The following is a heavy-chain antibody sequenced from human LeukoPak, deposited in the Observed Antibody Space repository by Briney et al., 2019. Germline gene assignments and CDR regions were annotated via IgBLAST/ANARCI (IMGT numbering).Heavy chain of an antibody. J-gene: IGHJ5*02. CDR3: ARVLNWFDP. V-gene: IGHV4-59*06. CDR2: IYYSGST. CDR1: GGSIISYY. Sequence: SETLSLTCTVSGGSIISYYWSWIRQHPGKGLEWIGYIYYSGSTYYNPSLKSRVTISVDTSKNRFSLKLSSVTAADTAVYYCARVLNWFDPWGQGTLVTVSS.